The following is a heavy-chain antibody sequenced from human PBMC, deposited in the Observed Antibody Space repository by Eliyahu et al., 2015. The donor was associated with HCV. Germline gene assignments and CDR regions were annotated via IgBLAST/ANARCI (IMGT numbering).Heavy chain of an antibody. CDR2: ISAYNGNK. V-gene: IGHV1-18*01. D-gene: IGHD4-17*01. Sequence: QVQLVQSGAEVKKPGASVKVSCQASGYTFTSYGISWVRQAPGQGLEWMGWISAYNGNKHYAQKFQGRVTMTTATSTSTAYMELRSLRSDDTAVYYCARSNDYGDYGGYWGQGTLVTVSS. CDR1: GYTFTSYG. J-gene: IGHJ4*02. CDR3: ARSNDYGDYGGY.